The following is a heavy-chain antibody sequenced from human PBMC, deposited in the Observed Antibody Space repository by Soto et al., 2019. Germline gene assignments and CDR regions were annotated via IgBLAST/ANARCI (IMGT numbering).Heavy chain of an antibody. CDR1: GDSISSADYF. D-gene: IGHD1-20*01. J-gene: IGHJ4*02. CDR2: IFHSGTT. V-gene: IGHV4-30-4*01. Sequence: PSVSRSLTWSVYGDSISSADYFWPWIRQYPRQGLEWMGYIFHSGTTYYNPSLKGRLLISIEHSKNQFSLRLTSLTAANPAGYFCAGGPNQPKAYNDFLCPGTLVAAST. CDR3: AGGPNQPKAYNDF.